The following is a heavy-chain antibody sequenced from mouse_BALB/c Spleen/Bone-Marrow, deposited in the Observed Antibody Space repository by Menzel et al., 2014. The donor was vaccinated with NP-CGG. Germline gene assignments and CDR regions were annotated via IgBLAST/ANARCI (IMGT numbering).Heavy chain of an antibody. CDR1: GYAFTDYL. Sequence: VQLQQSGAELVRPGTSVKVSCKASGYAFTDYLMEWLKQRPGQGLEWIGVINPGSGSTNYNEKFKDKATLTADKSSSTAYMQLSSLTSDDSAVYFCARYDGYFDYRGQGTILTVSS. CDR3: ARYDGYFDY. V-gene: IGHV1-54*01. J-gene: IGHJ2*01. CDR2: INPGSGST. D-gene: IGHD2-3*01.